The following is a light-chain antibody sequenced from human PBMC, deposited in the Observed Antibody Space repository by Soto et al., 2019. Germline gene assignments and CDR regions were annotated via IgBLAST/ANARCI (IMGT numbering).Light chain of an antibody. CDR1: QSISSN. CDR2: AAS. Sequence: DIQMTQSASSLSASVGDRVTITCRASQSISSNLNWHQQKPGKAPNVLIYAASSLQSGVPSRFSGSGSGTDFTLTISSLQPEDFATYYCQQSYSIPYTFGQGTKLEIK. CDR3: QQSYSIPYT. J-gene: IGKJ2*01. V-gene: IGKV1-39*01.